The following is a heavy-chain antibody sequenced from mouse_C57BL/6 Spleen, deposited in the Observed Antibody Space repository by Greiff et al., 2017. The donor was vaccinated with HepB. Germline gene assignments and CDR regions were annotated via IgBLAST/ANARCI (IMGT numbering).Heavy chain of an antibody. CDR2: IYWDDDK. V-gene: IGHV8-12*01. J-gene: IGHJ3*01. CDR1: GFSLSTSGMG. CDR3: ARGLLPFAY. D-gene: IGHD1-1*01. Sequence: QVTLKVCGPGILQSSQTLSLTCSFSGFSLSTSGMGVSWIRQPSGKGLEWLAHIYWDDDKRYNPSLKSRLTISKDTSRNQVFLKITSVDTADTATYYCARGLLPFAYWGQGTLVTVSA.